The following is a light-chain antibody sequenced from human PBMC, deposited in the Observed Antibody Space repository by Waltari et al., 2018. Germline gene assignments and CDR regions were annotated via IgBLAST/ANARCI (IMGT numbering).Light chain of an antibody. CDR1: SSHIGSNT. V-gene: IGLV1-44*01. CDR3: APLDDSLNGWV. CDR2: SNN. J-gene: IGLJ3*02. Sequence: QSVLTQPPSASGTPGQRVTISCSGSSSHIGSNTVNWYQQLPGAAPKLRTYSNNTRPSVVPDRFSGSKSGTSASLAIDGLQSEDEADYYWAPLDDSLNGWVFGGGTKLTVL.